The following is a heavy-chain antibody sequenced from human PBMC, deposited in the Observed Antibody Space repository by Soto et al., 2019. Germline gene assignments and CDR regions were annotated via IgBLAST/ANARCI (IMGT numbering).Heavy chain of an antibody. Sequence: VGSLRLSCASSVCTFNSCAMSCVRHAPGKWLEWVSTISGSGGGTYYADSVKGRFTISRDNSKNTLYLQMNSLRAEDTAVYYCAKSRGSGRYYNKSDAFDICGQATMVSVS. V-gene: IGHV3-23*01. D-gene: IGHD3-10*01. CDR2: ISGSGGGT. J-gene: IGHJ3*02. CDR3: AKSRGSGRYYNKSDAFDI. CDR1: VCTFNSCA.